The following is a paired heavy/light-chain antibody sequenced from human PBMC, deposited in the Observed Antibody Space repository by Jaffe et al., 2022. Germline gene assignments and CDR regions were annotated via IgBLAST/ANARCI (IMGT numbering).Heavy chain of an antibody. D-gene: IGHD3-10*01. CDR3: ARVVSYYGSGSYFRSRLNWFDP. Sequence: QVQLVQSGAEVKKPGASVKVSCKASGYTFTSYYMHWVRQAPGQGLEWMGIINPSGGSTSYAQKFQGRVTMTRDTSTSTVYMELSSLRSEDTAVYYCARVVSYYGSGSYFRSRLNWFDPWGQGTLVTVSS. CDR2: INPSGGST. CDR1: GYTFTSYY. V-gene: IGHV1-46*03. J-gene: IGHJ5*02.
Light chain of an antibody. CDR3: NSRDSSGNPV. CDR1: SLRSYY. CDR2: GKN. Sequence: SSELTQDPAVSVALGQTVRITCQGDSLRSYYASWYQQKPGQAPVLVIYGKNNRPSGIPDRFSGSSSGNTASLTITGAQAEDEADYYCNSRDSSGNPVFGTGTKVTVL. V-gene: IGLV3-19*01. J-gene: IGLJ1*01.